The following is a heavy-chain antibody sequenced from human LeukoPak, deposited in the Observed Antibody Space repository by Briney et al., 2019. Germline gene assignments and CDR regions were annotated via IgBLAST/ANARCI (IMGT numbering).Heavy chain of an antibody. CDR3: ASFEVGA. V-gene: IGHV1-2*02. J-gene: IGHJ5*02. Sequence: ASVKVSCKAFGYTFTYYYIHWVRQAPGQGLEWMGWIDPNSGGTNSPQKFQDRVTMTRDTSISTAYMELSRLRSDDTAVYYCASFEVGAWGQGTLVAVSS. CDR1: GYTFTYYY. D-gene: IGHD3-10*01. CDR2: IDPNSGGT.